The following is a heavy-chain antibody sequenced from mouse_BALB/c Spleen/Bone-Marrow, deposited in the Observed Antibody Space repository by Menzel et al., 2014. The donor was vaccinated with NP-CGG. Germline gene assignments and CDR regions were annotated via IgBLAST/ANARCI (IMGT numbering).Heavy chain of an antibody. CDR1: GYAFTNYL. CDR2: INPGCGGT. Sequence: VQLQQSGAELVRPGTSVKVSCKASGYAFTNYLIEWVKQRPGQGLEWIGVINPGCGGTNYNEKFKGKATLTADKSSSTAYMQLSSLTSDDSAVYFCAREIITSFAYWGQGTLVTVSA. CDR3: AREIITSFAY. J-gene: IGHJ3*01. D-gene: IGHD1-1*01. V-gene: IGHV1-54*01.